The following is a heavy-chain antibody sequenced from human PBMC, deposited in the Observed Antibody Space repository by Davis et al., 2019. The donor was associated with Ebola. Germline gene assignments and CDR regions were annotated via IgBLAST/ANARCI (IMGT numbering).Heavy chain of an antibody. V-gene: IGHV1-2*02. CDR1: GYTFNTYY. CDR2: INPNSGGT. J-gene: IGHJ4*02. D-gene: IGHD3-3*01. Sequence: ASVKVSCKASGYTFNTYYINWVRQAPGQGLEWMAWINPNSGGTNFAQKFQGRVTMTRDTSITTAYMEMNRLRSDDTAVYYCARGSGFWSGYFMAYFEYWGQGTVVTVYS. CDR3: ARGSGFWSGYFMAYFEY.